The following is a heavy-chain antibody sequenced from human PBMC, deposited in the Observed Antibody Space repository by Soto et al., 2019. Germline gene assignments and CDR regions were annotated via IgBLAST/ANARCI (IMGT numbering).Heavy chain of an antibody. CDR3: AREGGYSYGFDYYGLDV. CDR1: GGSISSGAYY. Sequence: QVQLQESGPGLVMPSQTLSLTCTVSGGSISSGAYYWSWIRQPPGKGLEWIGYIYYSGSTYYNPSLKRRVTISLDTSKNQFSLRVSSVPAADTAVYYCAREGGYSYGFDYYGLDVWGQGTTVTVSS. V-gene: IGHV4-30-4*01. J-gene: IGHJ6*02. CDR2: IYYSGST. D-gene: IGHD5-18*01.